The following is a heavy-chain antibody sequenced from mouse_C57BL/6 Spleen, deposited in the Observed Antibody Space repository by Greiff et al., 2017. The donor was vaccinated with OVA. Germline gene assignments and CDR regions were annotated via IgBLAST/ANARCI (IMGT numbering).Heavy chain of an antibody. CDR3: ASSGTKGYFDV. J-gene: IGHJ1*03. CDR1: GYTFTSYW. V-gene: IGHV1-64*01. D-gene: IGHD3-2*02. Sequence: QVQLQQPGAELVKPGASVKLSCKASGYTFTSYWMHWVKQRPGQGLEWIGMIHPNSGSTKYNEQLKSEATLTVDKSSSTAYMQLSSRTSEDSAVDYCASSGTKGYFDVWGTGTTVTVSS. CDR2: IHPNSGST.